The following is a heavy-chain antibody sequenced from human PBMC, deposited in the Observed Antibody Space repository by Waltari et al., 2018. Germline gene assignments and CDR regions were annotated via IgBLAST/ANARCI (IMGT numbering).Heavy chain of an antibody. V-gene: IGHV4-4*07. CDR1: GGSISSSS. J-gene: IGHJ4*02. CDR3: VGLAAAGIEYAFDY. CDR2: IYTSGST. Sequence: QVQLQESGPGLVKPSETLSLTCPVSGGSISSSSWSWIRQPAGKGLEWIGRIYTSGSTNYNPSLKSRVTMSVDTSKNQFSLKRSSVTAADTAVYYCVGLAAAGIEYAFDYWGQGTLVTVSS. D-gene: IGHD6-13*01.